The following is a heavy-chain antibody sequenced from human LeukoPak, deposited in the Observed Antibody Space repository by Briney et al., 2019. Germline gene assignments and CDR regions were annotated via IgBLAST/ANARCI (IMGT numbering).Heavy chain of an antibody. CDR1: GYTFTSYG. CDR3: ARDSYQALLRPNPDY. V-gene: IGHV1-18*01. D-gene: IGHD3-16*01. CDR2: ISAYNGNT. Sequence: ASVKVSCKASGYTFTSYGISWVRQAPGQGLEWMGWISAYNGNTNYAQKLQGRVTMTTDTSTSTAYMELKSLRSDDTAVYYCARDSYQALLRPNPDYWGQGTLVTVSS. J-gene: IGHJ4*02.